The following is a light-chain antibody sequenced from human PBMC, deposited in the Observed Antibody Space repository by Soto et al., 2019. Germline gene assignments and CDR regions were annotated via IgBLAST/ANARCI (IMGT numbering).Light chain of an antibody. J-gene: IGKJ5*01. CDR2: GAS. CDR1: QSVSSSY. V-gene: IGKV3-20*01. Sequence: IVLTQSPAILALSPGDRATLSCRASQSVSSSYLAWYQHKPGQAPRLLIHGASSRVTGIPDRFSGSGSGTDFTLTITRLEPEDFAVYYCQQYQSLTFGGGTRLESK. CDR3: QQYQSLT.